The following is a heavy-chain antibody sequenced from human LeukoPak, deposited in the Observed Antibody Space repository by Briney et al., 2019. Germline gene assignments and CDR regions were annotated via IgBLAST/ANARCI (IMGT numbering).Heavy chain of an antibody. CDR1: GFTFSSYW. V-gene: IGHV3-21*01. J-gene: IGHJ4*02. CDR3: AREHDVLTGGLDY. D-gene: IGHD3-9*01. CDR2: ISSSHIDL. Sequence: GGSLRLSCAASGFTFSSYWMNWARQAPGKGLEWVSSISSSHIDLKYADSVKGRFTISRNNARNSLSLQMNSLGVDDTATYYCAREHDVLTGGLDYWGQGTLVTVSS.